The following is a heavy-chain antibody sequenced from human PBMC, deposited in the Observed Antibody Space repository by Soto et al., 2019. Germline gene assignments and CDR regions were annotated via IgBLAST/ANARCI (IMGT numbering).Heavy chain of an antibody. J-gene: IGHJ1*01. Sequence: GGSLRLSCASSGFTFSSYSMNWVRQAPGKGLEWVSYISSSSSTIYYADSVKGRFTISRDNAKNSLYLQMNSLSAADTAVYYCARDLGSSWYPEYFQHWGQGTLVSVS. D-gene: IGHD6-13*01. V-gene: IGHV3-48*01. CDR2: ISSSSSTI. CDR3: ARDLGSSWYPEYFQH. CDR1: GFTFSSYS.